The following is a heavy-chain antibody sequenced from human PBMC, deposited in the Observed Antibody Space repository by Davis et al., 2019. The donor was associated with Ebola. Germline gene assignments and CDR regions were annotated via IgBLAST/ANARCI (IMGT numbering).Heavy chain of an antibody. V-gene: IGHV4-39*01. J-gene: IGHJ4*02. D-gene: IGHD2-15*01. CDR2: IYYSGST. Sequence: PSETLSLTCTVSGGARSSSSYYWGWIRQPPGKGLEWIGSIYYSGSTYYNPSLKSRVTISVDTSKNQFSLKLSSVTAADTAVYYCARGSEDFDYWGQGTLVTVSS. CDR3: ARGSEDFDY. CDR1: GGARSSSSYY.